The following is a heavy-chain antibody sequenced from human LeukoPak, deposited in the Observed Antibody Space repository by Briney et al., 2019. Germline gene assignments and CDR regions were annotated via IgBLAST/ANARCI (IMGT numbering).Heavy chain of an antibody. Sequence: GGSLRLSCAASGFTFSDYYMSWVRQAPGKGLEWVSCISSSGSTTYYAESVKERFTIPRDNAKHSPYLQIKTLRAEDTAVYYCAKGQSLVWQSAAGREPLVYWGEGTLVTLS. D-gene: IGHD6-13*01. CDR2: ISSSGSTT. V-gene: IGHV3-11*01. J-gene: IGHJ4*02. CDR3: AKGQSLVWQSAAGREPLVY. CDR1: GFTFSDYY.